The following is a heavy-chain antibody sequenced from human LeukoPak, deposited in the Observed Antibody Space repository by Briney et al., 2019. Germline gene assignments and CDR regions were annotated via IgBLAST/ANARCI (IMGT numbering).Heavy chain of an antibody. CDR1: RFTFSSYS. V-gene: IGHV3-21*01. CDR3: ARDKSSSWGYYYMDV. CDR2: ISSSGSYI. D-gene: IGHD6-13*01. J-gene: IGHJ6*03. Sequence: PGGSLRLSCAASRFTFSSYSMNWVRQAPGKGLEWVSSISSSGSYIYYADSVKGRFTISRDNAKNSLYLQMNSLRAEDTAVYYCARDKSSSWGYYYMDVWGKGTTVTVSS.